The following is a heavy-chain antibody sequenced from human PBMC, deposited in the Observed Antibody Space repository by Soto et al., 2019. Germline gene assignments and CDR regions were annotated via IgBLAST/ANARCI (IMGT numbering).Heavy chain of an antibody. Sequence: QTGGSLRLSCTASGIIFSTFAMSWVRQAPGKGLEWVSGITGSGGSTKYADSVKGRFTIARDNSKNTLYLQMNSLRVEDKPLYFCATWHLREHAYDIWRQGTMVTVSS. CDR1: GIIFSTFA. J-gene: IGHJ3*02. CDR2: ITGSGGST. V-gene: IGHV3-23*01. CDR3: ATWHLREHAYDI.